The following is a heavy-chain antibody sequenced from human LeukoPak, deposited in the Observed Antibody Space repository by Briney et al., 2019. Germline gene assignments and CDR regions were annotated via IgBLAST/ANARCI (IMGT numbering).Heavy chain of an antibody. Sequence: GGSLRLSCVGSGFTFSSNSMYWVRQAPGKGLEWVSYISSSASTIYYADSVKGRYTISRDNAKSSLYLQMDSLRAEGTAVYYCARGSYYYYMDVWGKGTTVTVSS. J-gene: IGHJ6*03. V-gene: IGHV3-48*04. CDR1: GFTFSSNS. CDR2: ISSSASTI. CDR3: ARGSYYYYMDV.